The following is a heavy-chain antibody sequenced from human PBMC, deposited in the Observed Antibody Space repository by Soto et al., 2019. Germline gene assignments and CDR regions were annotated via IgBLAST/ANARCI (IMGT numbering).Heavy chain of an antibody. Sequence: GGSLRLSCAASGFTFSSYAMSWVRQAPGKGLEWVSAISGSGGSTYYADSAKGRFTISRDNSKNTLYLQMNSLRAEDTAVYYCAKVDSSGYYYEAAFDYWGQGTLVTVSS. CDR3: AKVDSSGYYYEAAFDY. CDR1: GFTFSSYA. J-gene: IGHJ4*02. D-gene: IGHD3-22*01. CDR2: ISGSGGST. V-gene: IGHV3-23*01.